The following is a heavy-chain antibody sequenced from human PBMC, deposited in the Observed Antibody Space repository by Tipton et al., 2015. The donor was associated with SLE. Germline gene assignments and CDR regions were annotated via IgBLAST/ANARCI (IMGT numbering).Heavy chain of an antibody. D-gene: IGHD3-3*01. CDR2: IWYDGSNK. V-gene: IGHV3-33*06. Sequence: SLRLSCAASGFTFSSYGMHWVRQAPGKGLEWVAVIWYDGSNKYYADSVKGRFTISRDNSKNTLYLQMNSLRAEDTAVYYCAKDRITIFGVVIGSDYWGQGTLVTVSS. CDR1: GFTFSSYG. CDR3: AKDRITIFGVVIGSDY. J-gene: IGHJ4*02.